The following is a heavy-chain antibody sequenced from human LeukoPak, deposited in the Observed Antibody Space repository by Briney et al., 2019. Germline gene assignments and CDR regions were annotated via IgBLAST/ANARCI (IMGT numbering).Heavy chain of an antibody. CDR2: IYHSGST. CDR1: GYSISSGYY. J-gene: IGHJ3*02. Sequence: SETLSLTCTVSGYSISSGYYWVWIRQPPGKGLEWIGSIYHSGSTYYNPSLKSRVTISVDRSKNQFSLKLSSVTAADTAVYYCARDSGRGGYCSSTSCSDAFDIWGQGTMVTVSS. V-gene: IGHV4-38-2*02. CDR3: ARDSGRGGYCSSTSCSDAFDI. D-gene: IGHD2-2*01.